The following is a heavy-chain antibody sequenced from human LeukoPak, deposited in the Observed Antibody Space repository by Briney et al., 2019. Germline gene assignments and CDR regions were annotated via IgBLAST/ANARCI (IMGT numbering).Heavy chain of an antibody. D-gene: IGHD2-21*02. Sequence: GGSLRLSCAASEFSFSSYTMNWVRQAPGKGLEWVSIISSSSSYIYYADSVKGRFTISRDNAKNALYLQMNSLRVEDTAVYYCARDGRCGGDCYASWGQGTLVTVSS. CDR3: ARDGRCGGDCYAS. V-gene: IGHV3-21*01. CDR1: EFSFSSYT. J-gene: IGHJ4*02. CDR2: ISSSSSYI.